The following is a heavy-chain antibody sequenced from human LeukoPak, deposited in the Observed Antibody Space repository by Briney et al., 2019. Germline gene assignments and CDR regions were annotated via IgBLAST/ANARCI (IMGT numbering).Heavy chain of an antibody. V-gene: IGHV4-59*11. CDR1: DDSFSSHY. D-gene: IGHD4-17*01. CDR3: ARDLVTVTKGFDS. J-gene: IGHJ3*02. Sequence: SETLSLTCAVSDDSFSSHYWTWIRQPPGKGLEWIGYISYIGTTNYNPSLKSRVTISIDTSKNQFSLKLSSVTAADTAVYYCARDLVTVTKGFDSWGQGTMVSVSS. CDR2: ISYIGTT.